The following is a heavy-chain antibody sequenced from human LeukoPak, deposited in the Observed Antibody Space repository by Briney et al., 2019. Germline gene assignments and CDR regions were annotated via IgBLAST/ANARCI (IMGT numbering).Heavy chain of an antibody. D-gene: IGHD2-2*01. V-gene: IGHV1-2*02. CDR2: INPNSDDT. Sequence: ASVKVSCKASGYTFTSYAMNWVRQAPGQGLEWMGCINPNSDDTKYAQKFQGRVTMTRDTSISTAYMELSRLRSDDTAVYYCARAVIPAALNWFDPWGQGTLVTVSS. J-gene: IGHJ5*02. CDR3: ARAVIPAALNWFDP. CDR1: GYTFTSYA.